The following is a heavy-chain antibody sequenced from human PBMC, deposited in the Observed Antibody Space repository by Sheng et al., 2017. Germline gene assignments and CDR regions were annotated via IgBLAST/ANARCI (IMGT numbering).Heavy chain of an antibody. J-gene: IGHJ4*02. Sequence: EVQLVESGGGLVQPEGSLRLSCAASGFTFSSYAMSWVRQAPGKGLEWVSAISGSGGLTYYADSVKGRFTISRDSSENTLYLQMSSLRAEDTAVYYCAKAASTGYYNSFDYWGQGTLVTVSS. CDR1: GFTFSSYA. V-gene: IGHV3-23*04. CDR3: AKAASTGYYNSFDY. CDR2: ISGSGGLT. D-gene: IGHD3-22*01.